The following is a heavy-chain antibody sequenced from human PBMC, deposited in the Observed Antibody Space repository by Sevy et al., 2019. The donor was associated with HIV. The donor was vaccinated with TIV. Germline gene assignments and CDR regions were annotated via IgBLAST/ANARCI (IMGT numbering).Heavy chain of an antibody. CDR2: IHSDDTT. CDR1: GFTVNSNY. V-gene: IGHV3-66*01. Sequence: GGSLRLSCAASGFTVNSNYMTWVRQAPGKGLEGVSVIHSDDTTYHADSVTDRFTISRDNFKNTLYLHMSSLRAEDTAVYYCARGKIGYGYALNYWGQGTLVTVSS. D-gene: IGHD5-18*01. CDR3: ARGKIGYGYALNY. J-gene: IGHJ4*02.